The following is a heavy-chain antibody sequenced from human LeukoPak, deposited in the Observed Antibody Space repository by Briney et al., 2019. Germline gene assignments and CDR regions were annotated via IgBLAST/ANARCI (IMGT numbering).Heavy chain of an antibody. CDR3: AGRLTAAVLSGQDAFDI. D-gene: IGHD6-13*01. J-gene: IGHJ3*02. V-gene: IGHV1-46*01. CDR1: GYTFTSYY. CDR2: INPSGGST. Sequence: ASVKVSCKASGYTFTSYYMHWVRQPPGQGLEWMGIINPSGGSTSYAQKFQGRVTMTRDTSTSTVYMELSSLRAEDTALYYCAGRLTAAVLSGQDAFDIWGRGTMVTVSS.